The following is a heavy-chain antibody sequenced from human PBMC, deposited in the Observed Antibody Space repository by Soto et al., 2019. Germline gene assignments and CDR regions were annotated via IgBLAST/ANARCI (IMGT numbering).Heavy chain of an antibody. D-gene: IGHD1-7*01. CDR1: GGTFSSYA. J-gene: IGHJ4*02. CDR3: ERDDPRRSVDKLALKY. Sequence: QVQLVQSGAEVKKPGSSVKVSCKASGGTFSSYAISWVRQAPGQGLEWMGGIIPIFGTANYAQKFQCRVTITADESTSTAYMELSSLRSEDTAVYYCERDDPRRSVDKLALKYWGQGTLVTVSS. CDR2: IIPIFGTA. V-gene: IGHV1-69*01.